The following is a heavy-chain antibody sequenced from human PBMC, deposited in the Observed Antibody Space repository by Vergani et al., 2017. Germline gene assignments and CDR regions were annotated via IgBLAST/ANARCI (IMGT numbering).Heavy chain of an antibody. J-gene: IGHJ4*02. V-gene: IGHV1-69*01. D-gene: IGHD5-24*01. CDR2: IIPIFGTA. Sequence: QVQLVQSGAEVKKPGSSVKVSCKASGGTFSSYAISWVRQAPGQGLEWMGGIIPIFGTANYAQKFQGRVTITADESTSTAYMELSSLRSDDTAVYYCATTEMATIGSSPIHSPFDYWGQGTLVTVSS. CDR3: ATTEMATIGSSPIHSPFDY. CDR1: GGTFSSYA.